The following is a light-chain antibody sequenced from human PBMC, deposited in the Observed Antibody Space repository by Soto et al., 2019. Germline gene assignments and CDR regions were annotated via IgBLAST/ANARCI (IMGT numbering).Light chain of an antibody. Sequence: EIVLTQSPGTLSLSPGERATLSCRASQSVSSSYLGWYQQKPGQAPRLLIYDASSRATGIPDRFSGSGSGTAFPLTISRLEPEDFAVYYCQQYGSSPRTFGQGTKVEIK. CDR1: QSVSSSY. J-gene: IGKJ1*01. V-gene: IGKV3-20*01. CDR2: DAS. CDR3: QQYGSSPRT.